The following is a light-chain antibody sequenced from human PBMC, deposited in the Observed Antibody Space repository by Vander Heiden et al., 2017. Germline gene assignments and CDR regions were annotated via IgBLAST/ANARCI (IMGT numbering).Light chain of an antibody. V-gene: IGKV1-5*03. CDR2: NAS. Sequence: DIQMTQSPSTLSASVGDRVTITCRASQSISSWLAWYQQKPRKAPKLLFYNASSLECGVPYRFSGSGSGTEFTLTISSLQADDIATYYCQHYDSWPYTFGQGTKVEIK. CDR3: QHYDSWPYT. J-gene: IGKJ1*01. CDR1: QSISSW.